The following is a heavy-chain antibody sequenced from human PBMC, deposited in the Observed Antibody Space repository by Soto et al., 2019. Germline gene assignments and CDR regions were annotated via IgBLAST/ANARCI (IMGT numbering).Heavy chain of an antibody. J-gene: IGHJ2*01. CDR2: ISGSGGST. CDR1: GFTFSSYA. Sequence: EVQLLESGGGLVQPGGSLRLSCAASGFTFSSYAMSWVRQAPGKGLEWVSAISGSGGSTYYADSVKGRFTISRDNSQSRLYLEMNSLRAEDTAVYYCAEAGGFGGYWYFDLWGRGTLVTVSS. CDR3: AEAGGFGGYWYFDL. D-gene: IGHD3-10*01. V-gene: IGHV3-23*01.